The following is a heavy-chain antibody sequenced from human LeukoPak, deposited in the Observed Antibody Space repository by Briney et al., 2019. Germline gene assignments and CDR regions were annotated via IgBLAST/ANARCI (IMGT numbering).Heavy chain of an antibody. J-gene: IGHJ5*02. D-gene: IGHD6-19*01. CDR2: IKSDGST. CDR3: ARDQGYSSGWYPAPGWFDP. Sequence: PGGSLRLSCAASGFTFSSYWMHWVRQAPGKGLVWVSRIKSDGSTNYADSVKGRFTISRDNSKNTLYLQMNSLRAEDTAVYYCARDQGYSSGWYPAPGWFDPWGQGTLVTVSS. V-gene: IGHV3-74*01. CDR1: GFTFSSYW.